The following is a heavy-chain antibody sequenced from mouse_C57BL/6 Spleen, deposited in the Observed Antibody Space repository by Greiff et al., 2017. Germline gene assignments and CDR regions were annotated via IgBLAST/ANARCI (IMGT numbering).Heavy chain of an antibody. D-gene: IGHD1-1*01. CDR1: GYTFTDYN. Sequence: VQLQQSGPELVKPGASVKIPCKASGYTFTDYNMDWVKQSHGKSLEWIGDINPNNGGTIYNQKFKGKATLTVDKSSSTAYMELRSLTSEDTAVYYWARRDYGSSYGWFAYWGQGTLVTVSA. J-gene: IGHJ3*01. CDR3: ARRDYGSSYGWFAY. V-gene: IGHV1-18*01. CDR2: INPNNGGT.